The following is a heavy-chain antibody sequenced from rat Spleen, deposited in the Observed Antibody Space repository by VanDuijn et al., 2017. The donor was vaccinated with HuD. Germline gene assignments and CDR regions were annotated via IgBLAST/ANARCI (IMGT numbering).Heavy chain of an antibody. CDR1: GFTFSNYY. CDR2: ISIGGGTT. Sequence: LLESGGGLVQPGRSLKLSCAASGFTFSNYYMAWVRQAPTKGLEWVAYISIGGGTTFYRDSVKGRFTISRDNANSTLYLQMDSLRSEDTATYYCARPNYPGFNYFDYWGQGVMVTVSS. D-gene: IGHD1-4*01. CDR3: ARPNYPGFNYFDY. J-gene: IGHJ2*01. V-gene: IGHV5-27*01.